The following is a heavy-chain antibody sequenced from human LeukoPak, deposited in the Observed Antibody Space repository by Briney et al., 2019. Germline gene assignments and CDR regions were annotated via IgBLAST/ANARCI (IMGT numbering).Heavy chain of an antibody. Sequence: SVRVSCKTSGGTFTTSGVTWVRQAPGQGLEWMGGFIPLFGTAHYAQRFQGRISITAAESKTIVYMELRSLTSEDTAVYYCAEACSTATCELLDVWGQGTTVIVSS. J-gene: IGHJ6*02. V-gene: IGHV1-69*01. CDR3: AEACSTATCELLDV. CDR2: FIPLFGTA. CDR1: GGTFTTSG. D-gene: IGHD2-2*01.